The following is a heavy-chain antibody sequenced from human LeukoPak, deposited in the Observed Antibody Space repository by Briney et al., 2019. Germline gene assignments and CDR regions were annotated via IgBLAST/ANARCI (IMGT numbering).Heavy chain of an antibody. D-gene: IGHD2-15*01. Sequence: PSETLSLTCTVSGGSISSYYWSWIRQPPGKGLGWIGYIYYSGSTNYNPSLKSRATISVDTSKNQFSLKLSSVTAADTAVYYCARVVPGYCSGGSCSGLDYWGQGTLVTVSS. J-gene: IGHJ4*02. V-gene: IGHV4-59*01. CDR2: IYYSGST. CDR3: ARVVPGYCSGGSCSGLDY. CDR1: GGSISSYY.